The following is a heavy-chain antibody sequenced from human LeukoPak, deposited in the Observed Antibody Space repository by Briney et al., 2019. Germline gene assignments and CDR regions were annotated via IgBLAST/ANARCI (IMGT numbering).Heavy chain of an antibody. D-gene: IGHD3-16*01. CDR1: GYSFTRYA. V-gene: IGHV1-3*01. Sequence: GASVKVSCKAFGYSFTRYAMHWGRQAPGQRLEWMGWINAGNGNTKYSQKFQGRVTITRDTSASTVYMELSSLRSEDTAVYYCARGEIVITFGSSRPGDAFNIWGQGTMVTVSS. CDR2: INAGNGNT. CDR3: ARGEIVITFGSSRPGDAFNI. J-gene: IGHJ3*02.